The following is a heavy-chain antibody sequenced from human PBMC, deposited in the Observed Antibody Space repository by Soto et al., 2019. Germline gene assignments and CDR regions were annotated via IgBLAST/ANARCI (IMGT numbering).Heavy chain of an antibody. CDR2: IYPSEST. CDR1: GGSISNYY. V-gene: IGHV4-4*07. CDR3: ARDRATGTFDP. Sequence: PSETLSLTCTVSGGSISNYYWSWIRQPAGKGLEWIGRIYPSESTNYNPSLKSRVALSVDTSKNHFSLRLTSVTAADTAMYYCARDRATGTFDPWGQGTLVTVSS. J-gene: IGHJ5*02.